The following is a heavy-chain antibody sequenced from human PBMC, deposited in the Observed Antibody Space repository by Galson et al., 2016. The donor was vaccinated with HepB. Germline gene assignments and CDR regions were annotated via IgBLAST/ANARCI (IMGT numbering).Heavy chain of an antibody. Sequence: SLRLSCAASGLMFSNHGMHWVRRSPGEGLEWVAVISSDGNNKYYGDSVKGQLTISRDNSKNTVYLLMNRLRAEDTAVYFCAKDGDTLEVTSAIPLDYWGQGATVIVSS. CDR3: AKDGDTLEVTSAIPLDY. J-gene: IGHJ4*02. CDR2: ISSDGNNK. D-gene: IGHD2-21*02. V-gene: IGHV3-30*18. CDR1: GLMFSNHG.